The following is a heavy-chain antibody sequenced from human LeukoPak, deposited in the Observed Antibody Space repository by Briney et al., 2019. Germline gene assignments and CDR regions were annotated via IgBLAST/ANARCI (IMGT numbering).Heavy chain of an antibody. J-gene: IGHJ5*02. CDR3: AGLLLWFGENWFDP. Sequence: SETLSLTCTVSGGSISSYYWSWIRQPAGKGLEWIGRIYTSGSTNYNPSLKSQVTMSVDTSKNQFSLKLSSVTAADTAVYYCAGLLLWFGENWFDPWGQGTLVTVSS. V-gene: IGHV4-4*07. CDR2: IYTSGST. CDR1: GGSISSYY. D-gene: IGHD3-10*01.